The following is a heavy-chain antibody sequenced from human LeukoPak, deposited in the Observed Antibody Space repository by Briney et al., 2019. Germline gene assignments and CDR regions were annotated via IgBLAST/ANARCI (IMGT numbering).Heavy chain of an antibody. CDR2: ISSSSSYI. CDR3: ARGSWCSSTSCYFDY. J-gene: IGHJ4*02. Sequence: GGSLRLSCAASGFTFSSYSMNWVRQAPGKGLEWVSSISSSSSYIYYADSVRGRFTISRDNAKNSLYLQMNSLRAEDTAVYYCARGSWCSSTSCYFDYWGQGTLVTVSS. D-gene: IGHD2-2*01. CDR1: GFTFSSYS. V-gene: IGHV3-21*01.